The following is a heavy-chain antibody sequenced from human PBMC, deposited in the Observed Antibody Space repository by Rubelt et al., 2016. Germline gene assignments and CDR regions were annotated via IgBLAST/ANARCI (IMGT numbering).Heavy chain of an antibody. J-gene: IGHJ5*01. Sequence: QLQLQESGPGLVKPSETLSLTCTVSGGSISSSSDLWGWIRQPPGKDLEWIGNIYYSGATSYNPSLKSRVSLSVDKSKNQFSRRLTAATAADTAVDCWARAPQDDWFDPWGQGTLVTVSS. CDR1: GGSISSSSDL. D-gene: IGHD5-24*01. V-gene: IGHV4-39*07. CDR2: IYYSGAT. CDR3: ARAPQDDWFDP.